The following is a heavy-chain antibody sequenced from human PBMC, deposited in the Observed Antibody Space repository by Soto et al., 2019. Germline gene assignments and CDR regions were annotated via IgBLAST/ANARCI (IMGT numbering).Heavy chain of an antibody. CDR3: ARIKKVLDVFVSPIWQVIFDD. J-gene: IGHJ4*02. Sequence: SETLSLTCTVSGGSISSYYWSWIRQPPGKGLEWIGYIYYSGSTNYNPSLKSRVTISVDTSKNQFSLKLSSVTAADTAVYYCARIKKVLDVFVSPIWQVIFDDRRQAPL. CDR2: IYYSGST. D-gene: IGHD3-22*01. CDR1: GGSISSYY. V-gene: IGHV4-59*01.